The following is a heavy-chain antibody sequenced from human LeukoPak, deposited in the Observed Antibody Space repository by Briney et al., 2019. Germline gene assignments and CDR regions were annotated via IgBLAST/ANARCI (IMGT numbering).Heavy chain of an antibody. J-gene: IGHJ6*03. V-gene: IGHV1-8*01. D-gene: IGHD3-10*01. CDR3: ARIYYRRSDYHYYYMDV. CDR2: MNPNSGNA. Sequence: ASVKVSCKASGYTFTSYDINWVRQATGQGLEWVGWMNPNSGNAGSAQQVQDRVTITMNTSISTYYLELSSLRSEDTAVYYCARIYYRRSDYHYYYMDVWGEGTTVSVSS. CDR1: GYTFTSYD.